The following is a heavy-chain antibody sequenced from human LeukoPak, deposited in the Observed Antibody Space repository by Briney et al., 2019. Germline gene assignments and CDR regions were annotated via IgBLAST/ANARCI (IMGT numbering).Heavy chain of an antibody. Sequence: GGSLRLSSAASGFTFSSYGMHWVRQAPGKGLEWVSYISSSSSTIYYADSVKGRFTISRDNAKKSLYLQMKSLRAEDTAVYYCARVTLVSSYYMDVWGKGTTVTVSS. CDR2: ISSSSSTI. V-gene: IGHV3-48*01. D-gene: IGHD3-16*01. CDR3: ARVTLVSSYYMDV. CDR1: GFTFSSYG. J-gene: IGHJ6*03.